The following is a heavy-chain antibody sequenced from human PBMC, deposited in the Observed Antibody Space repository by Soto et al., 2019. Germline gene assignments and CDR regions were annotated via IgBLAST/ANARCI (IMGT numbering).Heavy chain of an antibody. CDR1: GYDFFKYN. CDR3: TRADSDVVILPYVRPLFDL. CDR2: INPNGGYT. Sequence: QVQLVQSGAEVKKPGASVKVSCKTSGYDFFKYNMHWVRQAPGQGLEWMGVINPNGGYTRHAQKFQGRVIITRDTSSKIVYMELSGLTSADTAMYYCTRADSDVVILPYVRPLFDLWGQGALVTVSS. J-gene: IGHJ4*02. D-gene: IGHD2-21*01. V-gene: IGHV1-46*01.